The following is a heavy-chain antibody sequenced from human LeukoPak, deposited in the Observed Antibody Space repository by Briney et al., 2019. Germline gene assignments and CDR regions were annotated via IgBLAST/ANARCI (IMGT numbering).Heavy chain of an antibody. D-gene: IGHD3-10*01. CDR1: GGSFSGYY. V-gene: IGHV4-34*01. J-gene: IGHJ4*02. CDR2: INHSGST. CDR3: ARDDGTMVRGVFDY. Sequence: PSETLSLTCAVYGGSFSGYYWSWIRQPPGKGLEWIGEINHSGSTNYNPSLKSRVTISVDKSKNQFSLKLSSVTAADTAVYYCARDDGTMVRGVFDYWGQGTLVTVSS.